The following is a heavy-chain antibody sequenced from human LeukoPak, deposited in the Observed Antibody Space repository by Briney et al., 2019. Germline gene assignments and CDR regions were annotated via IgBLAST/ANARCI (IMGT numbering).Heavy chain of an antibody. CDR2: LQYDGTEK. D-gene: IGHD6-13*01. Sequence: GGSLRLSCTPSGFTFSTSGMHWVRQAPGKGLEWVGFLQYDGTEKYYADSVRGRFTISRDNSKNTLYLQMDNLRAEDTAVYYCARESSSIAIGTLDFWGQGTLVIVSS. CDR3: ARESSSIAIGTLDF. V-gene: IGHV3-30*02. J-gene: IGHJ4*02. CDR1: GFTFSTSG.